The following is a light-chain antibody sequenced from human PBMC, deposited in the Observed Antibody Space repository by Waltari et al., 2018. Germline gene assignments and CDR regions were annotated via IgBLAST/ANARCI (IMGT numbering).Light chain of an antibody. V-gene: IGKV4-1*01. Sequence: DIVMTQSPDSLAVSLGERATINCKSSQSVLYSSNNKNYLAWYQQKPGQPPKLLIYWASTRESVVPDRFSGSGPGTDFTLTISSLQAEDVAVYYCQQYYSTPPMYTFGQGTKLEIK. CDR1: QSVLYSSNNKNY. CDR2: WAS. J-gene: IGKJ2*01. CDR3: QQYYSTPPMYT.